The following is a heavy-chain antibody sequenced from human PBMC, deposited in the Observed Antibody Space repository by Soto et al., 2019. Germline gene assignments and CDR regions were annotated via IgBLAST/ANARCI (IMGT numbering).Heavy chain of an antibody. J-gene: IGHJ6*02. CDR3: ARDDRRPDCSSTSCRYYYYYYGMDV. D-gene: IGHD2-2*01. Sequence: ASVKVSCKASGYTFTGYYMHWVRQAPGQGLEWMGWINPNSGGTNYAQKFQGWVTMTRDTSISTAYMELSRLRSDDTAVYYCARDDRRPDCSSTSCRYYYYYYGMDVGGQGTTVTVSS. CDR2: INPNSGGT. CDR1: GYTFTGYY. V-gene: IGHV1-2*04.